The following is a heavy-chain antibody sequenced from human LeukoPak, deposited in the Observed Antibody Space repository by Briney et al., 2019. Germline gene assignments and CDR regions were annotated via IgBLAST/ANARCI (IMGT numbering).Heavy chain of an antibody. J-gene: IGHJ4*02. Sequence: PGGSLRLSCAASGFTVSNNYMTWVRQAPGKGLEWVSVIFSGGSTYYADSVKGRFTISRDNSKNTLYLQMNSLRAEDTAVYYCAKDQGSGYDYFSSRVFDYWGQGTLVTVSS. D-gene: IGHD5-12*01. CDR1: GFTVSNNY. CDR2: IFSGGST. CDR3: AKDQGSGYDYFSSRVFDY. V-gene: IGHV3-53*05.